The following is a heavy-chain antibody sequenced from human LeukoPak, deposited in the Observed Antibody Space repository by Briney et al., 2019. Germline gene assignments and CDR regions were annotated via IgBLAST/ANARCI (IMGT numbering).Heavy chain of an antibody. J-gene: IGHJ6*03. CDR2: ISAYNGNT. CDR3: ARAGGGNSQYYMDV. CDR1: GYTFTTYG. V-gene: IGHV1-18*01. D-gene: IGHD4-23*01. Sequence: ASVKVSCKASGYTFTTYGISWVRQAPGQGLEWMGWISAYNGNTNYAQKLQGRVTMTTDTSTSTAYVELTSLRSDDTAVYYCARAGGGNSQYYMDVWGKGTTVTISS.